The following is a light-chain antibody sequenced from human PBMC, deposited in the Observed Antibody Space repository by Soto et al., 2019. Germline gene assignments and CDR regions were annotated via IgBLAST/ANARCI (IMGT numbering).Light chain of an antibody. V-gene: IGKV3-15*01. CDR3: QQYNNWPPDRT. CDR2: GAS. CDR1: QSVGSN. Sequence: EIVMTQSQATLSVSPGERATLSCRSSQSVGSNLAWYQQKPGQAPRLLIYGASTRATAIPARFSGSGSGTDFTLTISSLQSEDFAIYFCQQYNNWPPDRTFGQGTKVEIK. J-gene: IGKJ1*01.